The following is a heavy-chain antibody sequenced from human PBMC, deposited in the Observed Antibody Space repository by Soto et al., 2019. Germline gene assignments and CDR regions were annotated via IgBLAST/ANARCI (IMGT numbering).Heavy chain of an antibody. CDR1: GFSLTSPGMR. V-gene: IGHV2-70*13. D-gene: IGHD3-10*01. Sequence: SGPTLVNPTETLTLTCTFSGFSLTSPGMRVSWIRQSPGKALEWLALLERDDDDKYYSTSLKTRLTISKDTCKNQLILTMANMEPADTAPYHCARSIRGPRRFDGMDVWDQGTTVAVSS. J-gene: IGHJ6*02. CDR2: LERDDDDK. CDR3: ARSIRGPRRFDGMDV.